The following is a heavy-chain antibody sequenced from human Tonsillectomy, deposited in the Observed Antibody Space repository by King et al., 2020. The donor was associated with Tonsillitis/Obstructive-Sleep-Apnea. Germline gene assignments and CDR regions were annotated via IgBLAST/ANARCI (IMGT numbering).Heavy chain of an antibody. V-gene: IGHV3-23*04. Sequence: QLVQSGGGLVQPGGSLRLSCAASGFTFSNFAMAWVRQAPGKGLKWVSAIDNRGGSTYYADSVKGRFTISRDNSKNTLYLQMNSLRAEDTAIYFCACAYSDFRSGSGALDYWGQGTLVTVSS. J-gene: IGHJ4*02. CDR1: GFTFSNFA. CDR3: ACAYSDFRSGSGALDY. D-gene: IGHD3-3*01. CDR2: IDNRGGST.